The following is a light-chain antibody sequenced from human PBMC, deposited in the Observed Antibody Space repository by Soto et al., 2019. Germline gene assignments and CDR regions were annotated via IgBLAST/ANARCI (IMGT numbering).Light chain of an antibody. CDR2: DVN. CDR1: SSDIGAFDY. J-gene: IGLJ1*01. CDR3: CSYAGTYAPYV. Sequence: QSALTQPRSVSGSPGQSVTISCTGTSSDIGAFDYVSWYQQHPGKAPKPVTYDVNKRPSGVPDRFSGSNSSNTASLTSSGLQAEDEADYNCCSYAGTYAPYVFGTGTKLTVL. V-gene: IGLV2-11*01.